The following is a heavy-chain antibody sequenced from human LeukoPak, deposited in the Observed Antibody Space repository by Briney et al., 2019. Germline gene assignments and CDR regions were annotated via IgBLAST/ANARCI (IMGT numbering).Heavy chain of an antibody. CDR3: ARELRFGELAFDI. CDR2: IKSDGGNT. V-gene: IGHV3-74*01. D-gene: IGHD3-10*01. J-gene: IGHJ3*02. Sequence: AGGSLRLSCAASGFTFSSFWMHWVRQAPGKGLVWVSRIKSDGGNTFYADSVKGRFTISRDNAKNTLYLQMNSLRAEDTAVYYCARELRFGELAFDIWGQGTLVTVSS. CDR1: GFTFSSFW.